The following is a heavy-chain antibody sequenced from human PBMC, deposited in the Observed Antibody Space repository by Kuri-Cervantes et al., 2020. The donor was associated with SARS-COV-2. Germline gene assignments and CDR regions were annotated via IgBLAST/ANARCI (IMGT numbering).Heavy chain of an antibody. D-gene: IGHD2-8*01. V-gene: IGHV3-13*05. CDR1: GFTFSNYD. Sequence: GESLKISCAASGFTFSNYDMHWVRQATGKGLEWVSVIGTAGDPYYPGSVKGRFTISRDNSKNTLYLQMNNLRPEDTAVYYCARDSDPCSNGVCLYNWFDPWGQGTLVTVSS. J-gene: IGHJ5*02. CDR3: ARDSDPCSNGVCLYNWFDP. CDR2: IGTAGDP.